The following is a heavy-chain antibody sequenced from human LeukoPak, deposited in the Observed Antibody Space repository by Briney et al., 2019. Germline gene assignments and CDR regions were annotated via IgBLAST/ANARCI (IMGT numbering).Heavy chain of an antibody. CDR1: GGSVSSGSYY. D-gene: IGHD3-10*01. V-gene: IGHV4-61*01. J-gene: IGHJ4*02. CDR3: AASLWFGRNFDY. Sequence: SETLSLTCTVSGGSVSSGSYYWSWIRQPPGKGLEWIGYIYYSGSTNYNPSLKSRVTISVDTSKNQFSLKLSSVTAADTAVYYCAASLWFGRNFDYWGQGTLVTVSS. CDR2: IYYSGST.